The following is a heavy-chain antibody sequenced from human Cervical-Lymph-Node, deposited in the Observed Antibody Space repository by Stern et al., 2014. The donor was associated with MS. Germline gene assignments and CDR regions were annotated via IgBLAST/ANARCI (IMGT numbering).Heavy chain of an antibody. D-gene: IGHD3-10*01. CDR1: GGTFSSYA. CDR3: ARDQRHYGSGHYAFDI. Sequence: VHLVESGAEVKKPGSSVKVSCKASGGTFSSYAFSWVRQAPGHGLELLGGILPTIRTANYAQKFQGRVTITADESIKTVYMEVSSLRSEDTAVYYCARDQRHYGSGHYAFDIWGQGTMVTVSS. CDR2: ILPTIRTA. J-gene: IGHJ3*02. V-gene: IGHV1-69*01.